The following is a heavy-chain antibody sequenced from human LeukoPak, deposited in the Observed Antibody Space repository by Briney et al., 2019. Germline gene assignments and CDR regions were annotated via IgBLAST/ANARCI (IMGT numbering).Heavy chain of an antibody. CDR1: GYTFISYY. D-gene: IGHD6-19*01. CDR2: INPSGGST. CDR3: AREGYSSGLFDY. V-gene: IGHV1-46*01. J-gene: IGHJ4*02. Sequence: GASVKVSCKASGYTFISYYMHWVRQAPGQGLEWMGIINPSGGSTNFAQKFQGRVTMTGGTSTSTVYMELSSLRSEDTAVYYCAREGYSSGLFDYWGQGTLVTVSS.